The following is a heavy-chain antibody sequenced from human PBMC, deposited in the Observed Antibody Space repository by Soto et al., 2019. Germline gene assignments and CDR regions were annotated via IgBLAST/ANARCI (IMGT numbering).Heavy chain of an antibody. Sequence: SETLSLTCAVSGGSISSSNWWSFVRQPPGKGLEWIGEIYHSGSTNYNPSLKSRVTISVDKSKNQFSLKLSSVTAADTAVYYCARADFNYYYYGMDVWGQGTTVTVSS. CDR2: IYHSGST. J-gene: IGHJ6*02. V-gene: IGHV4-4*02. CDR1: GGSISSSNW. CDR3: ARADFNYYYYGMDV.